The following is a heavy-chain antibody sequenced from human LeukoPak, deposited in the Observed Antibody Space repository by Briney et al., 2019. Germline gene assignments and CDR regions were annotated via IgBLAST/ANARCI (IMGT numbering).Heavy chain of an antibody. V-gene: IGHV5-51*01. CDR3: VRQTVDSSNWSGPHF. J-gene: IGHJ4*02. CDR1: GYSFTSYW. D-gene: IGHD6-19*01. CDR2: IYPADSDT. Sequence: GESLKISCKGSGYSFTSYWIGWVRQMPGKGLEFMGHIYPADSDTRYSPSFEGQVTISADKSISTAYLQWSRLKASDTATYFCVRQTVDSSNWSGPHFWGQGTLVTVSS.